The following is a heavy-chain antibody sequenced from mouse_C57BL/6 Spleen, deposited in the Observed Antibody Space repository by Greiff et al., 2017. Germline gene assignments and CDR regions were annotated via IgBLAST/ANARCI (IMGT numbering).Heavy chain of an antibody. V-gene: IGHV1-81*01. D-gene: IGHD4-1*01. J-gene: IGHJ3*01. Sequence: VQLQQSGAELARPGASVKLSCKASGYTFTSYGISWVKQRTGQGLEWIGEIYPRSGNTYYNEKFKGKATLTADKSSSTAYMELRSLTSEDSAVDFCAREDWDWFAYWGQGTLVTVSA. CDR2: IYPRSGNT. CDR3: AREDWDWFAY. CDR1: GYTFTSYG.